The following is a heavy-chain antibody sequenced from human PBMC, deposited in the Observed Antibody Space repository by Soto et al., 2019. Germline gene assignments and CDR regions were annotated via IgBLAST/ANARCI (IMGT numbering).Heavy chain of an antibody. CDR1: GFTFSSYA. J-gene: IGHJ4*02. Sequence: GSLRLSCAASGFTFSSYAMHWVRQAPGKGLEWVAVISYDGSNKYYADSVKGRFTISRDNSKNTLYLQMNSLRAEDTAVYYCASIPLAAAGTSPDYWGQGTLVTVSS. CDR3: ASIPLAAAGTSPDY. CDR2: ISYDGSNK. D-gene: IGHD6-13*01. V-gene: IGHV3-30-3*01.